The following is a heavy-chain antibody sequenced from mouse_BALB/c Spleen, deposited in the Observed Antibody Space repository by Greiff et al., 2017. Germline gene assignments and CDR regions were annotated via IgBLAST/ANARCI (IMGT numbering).Heavy chain of an antibody. CDR2: ISYSGST. CDR1: GYSITSDYA. Sequence: EVQLQQSGPGLVKPSQSLSLTCTVTGYSITSDYAWNWIRQFPGNKLEWMGYISYSGSTSYNPSLKSRISITRDTSKKQFFLQLNSVTTEDTATYYCARGAYYGSSSWFAYWGQGTLVTVSA. V-gene: IGHV3-2*02. CDR3: ARGAYYGSSSWFAY. J-gene: IGHJ3*01. D-gene: IGHD1-1*01.